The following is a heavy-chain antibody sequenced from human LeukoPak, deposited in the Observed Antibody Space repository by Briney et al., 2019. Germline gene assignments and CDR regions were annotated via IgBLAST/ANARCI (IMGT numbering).Heavy chain of an antibody. J-gene: IGHJ6*04. CDR1: GFTFSSYG. V-gene: IGHV3-33*01. CDR2: IWYDGSNK. Sequence: PGRSLRLSCAASGFTFSSYGMHWVRQAPGKGLEWVAVIWYDGSNKYYADSVKGRFTISRDNSKNTLYLQMNSLRAEDTAVYYCARDLIGVVVVPAAMGAHLDYYYYGMDVWGKGTTVTVSS. D-gene: IGHD2-2*01. CDR3: ARDLIGVVVVPAAMGAHLDYYYYGMDV.